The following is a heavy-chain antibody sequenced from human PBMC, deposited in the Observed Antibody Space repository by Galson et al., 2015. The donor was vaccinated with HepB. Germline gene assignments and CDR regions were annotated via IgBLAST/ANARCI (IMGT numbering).Heavy chain of an antibody. CDR1: GFTFSSYG. V-gene: IGHV3-33*06. CDR3: AKEGGRLGELSLALDY. CDR2: IWYDGSNK. J-gene: IGHJ4*02. Sequence: SLRLSCAASGFTFSSYGMHWVRQAPGKGLEWVAVIWYDGSNKHYADSVKGRFTISRDNSKNTLYLQMNSLRAEDTAVYYCAKEGGRLGELSLALDYWGQGTLVTVSS. D-gene: IGHD3-16*02.